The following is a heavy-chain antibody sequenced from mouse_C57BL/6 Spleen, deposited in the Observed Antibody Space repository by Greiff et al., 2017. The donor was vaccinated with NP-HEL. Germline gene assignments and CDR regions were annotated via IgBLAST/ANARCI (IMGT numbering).Heavy chain of an antibody. CDR3: ARNSGSSYGSSYNYAMDY. CDR2: IWSGGST. D-gene: IGHD1-1*01. V-gene: IGHV2-2*01. Sequence: VKLMESGPGLVQPSQSLSITCTVSGFSLTSYGVHWVRQSPGKGLEWLGVIWSGGSTDYNAAFISRLSISKDNSKSQVFFKMNSLQADDTAIYYCARNSGSSYGSSYNYAMDYWGQGTSVTVSS. J-gene: IGHJ4*01. CDR1: GFSLTSYG.